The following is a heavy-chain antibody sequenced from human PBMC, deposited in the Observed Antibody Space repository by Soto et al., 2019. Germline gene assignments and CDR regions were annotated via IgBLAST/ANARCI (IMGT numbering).Heavy chain of an antibody. V-gene: IGHV1-8*02. Sequence: ASVKVSCKASGYTFTSYTINWVRQAPGQGLEWMGRMNPNSGNTGYAQKFQGRVTMTTNNSISTAYMELSSLRSEDTAVYYCARGQGGSYDFWSGYYYYYYYYMDVWGKGTTVTVSS. CDR3: ARGQGGSYDFWSGYYYYYYYYMDV. D-gene: IGHD3-3*01. CDR1: GYTFTSYT. CDR2: MNPNSGNT. J-gene: IGHJ6*03.